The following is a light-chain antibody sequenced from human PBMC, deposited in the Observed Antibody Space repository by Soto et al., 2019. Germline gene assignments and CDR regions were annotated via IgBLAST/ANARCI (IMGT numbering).Light chain of an antibody. CDR1: SSDVGVYIY. CDR2: EVS. J-gene: IGLJ1*01. Sequence: QSALTQPASVSGSPGQSITISCTGTSSDVGVYIYVSWYQQHPGKAPKLMIYEVSNRPSGVSNRFSGSKSGNTASLTISGLHADDEDDYYCSSYSRSSFYVFGTGTKVTVL. V-gene: IGLV2-14*01. CDR3: SSYSRSSFYV.